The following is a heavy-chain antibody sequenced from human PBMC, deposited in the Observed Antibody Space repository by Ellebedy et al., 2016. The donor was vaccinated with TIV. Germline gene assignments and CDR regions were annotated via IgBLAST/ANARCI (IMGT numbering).Heavy chain of an antibody. CDR1: GFSIFTYA. V-gene: IGHV3-23*01. J-gene: IGHJ3*01. Sequence: GGSLRLSXKASGFSIFTYAMSWVRQAPGKGLEWVLHIGTGAHHADSVKGRFTISRDNFKNTLYLQMDRLTVEDTAVYYCAKDRVNGNGVLDPFDVWGQGTLVTVSS. CDR2: IGTGA. CDR3: AKDRVNGNGVLDPFDV. D-gene: IGHD2-8*02.